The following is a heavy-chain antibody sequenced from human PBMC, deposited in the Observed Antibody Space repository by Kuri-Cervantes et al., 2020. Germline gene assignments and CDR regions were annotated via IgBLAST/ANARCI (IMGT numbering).Heavy chain of an antibody. V-gene: IGHV1-3*01. Sequence: ASVKVSCKASGYTFTSFAMYWVRQAPGQRLEWMGWINAANGDTQYSQNFQGRVTITRDTSASTAYMELSSLRSEDTAVYYCARARTPPYYFDYWGQGTLVTVSS. CDR3: ARARTPPYYFDY. J-gene: IGHJ4*02. CDR2: INAANGDT. CDR1: GYTFTSFA.